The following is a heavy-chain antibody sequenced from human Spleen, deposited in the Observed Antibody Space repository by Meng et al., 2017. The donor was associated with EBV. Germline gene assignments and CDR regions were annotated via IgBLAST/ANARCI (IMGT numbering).Heavy chain of an antibody. V-gene: IGHV1-3*04. Sequence: QVQLLQSGAEVKKPGASVKVSCKASGYTFNTYPIHWVRQAPGQRLEWMGWINTGNDNTKYSQKFQGRVTITTDTSATTAYMDLSSLTSDDTAVYFCARGARQYPAIDHWGQGTLVTVSS. CDR3: ARGARQYPAIDH. D-gene: IGHD2-2*01. CDR1: GYTFNTYP. J-gene: IGHJ4*02. CDR2: INTGNDNT.